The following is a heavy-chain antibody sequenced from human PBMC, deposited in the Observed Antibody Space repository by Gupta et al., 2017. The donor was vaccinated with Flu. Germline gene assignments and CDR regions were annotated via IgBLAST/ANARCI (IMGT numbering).Heavy chain of an antibody. V-gene: IGHV3-23*01. Sequence: EVHLSEDGGTLVQPGGSLRISCAPSGFTFSDYAVSWVRQAPGKGLEWVSSISIGGSSTYYADSVKGRFTIFRDGPQNIVYLQMSSLSAEDTAVYYCAKEREMWSYGSFGLWGQGTLVTVSS. CDR2: ISIGGSST. J-gene: IGHJ4*02. CDR3: AKEREMWSYGSFGL. CDR1: GFTFSDYA. D-gene: IGHD3-16*01.